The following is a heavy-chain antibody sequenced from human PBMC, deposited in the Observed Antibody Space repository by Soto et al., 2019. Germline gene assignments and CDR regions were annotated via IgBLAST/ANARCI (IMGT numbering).Heavy chain of an antibody. CDR2: ISAYNGNT. CDR1: GYTFTIHC. D-gene: IGHD6-19*01. Sequence: ASVKFSCKASGYTFTIHCISWVRQAPAQALEWMGCISAYNGNTNYAQKLQGRCTMTTYTYTSTDSMELRSLRSDDTAVYYCSGTSSGWYKDYWGQGTLVTVS. J-gene: IGHJ4*02. V-gene: IGHV1-18*01. CDR3: SGTSSGWYKDY.